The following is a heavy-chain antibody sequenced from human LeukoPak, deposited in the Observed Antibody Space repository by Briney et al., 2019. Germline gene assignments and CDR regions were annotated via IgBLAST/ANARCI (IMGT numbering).Heavy chain of an antibody. D-gene: IGHD6-6*01. CDR3: ARLRRSSSYNWFDP. CDR1: GGSISSGGYY. Sequence: SQTLSLTCTVSGGSISSGGYYWSWIRQHPGKGLEWIGYIYYSGSTYYNPSLKSRVTISVDTSKNQFSLKLSSVTAADTAVYYCARLRRSSSYNWFDPWGQGTLVTVSS. CDR2: IYYSGST. J-gene: IGHJ5*02. V-gene: IGHV4-31*03.